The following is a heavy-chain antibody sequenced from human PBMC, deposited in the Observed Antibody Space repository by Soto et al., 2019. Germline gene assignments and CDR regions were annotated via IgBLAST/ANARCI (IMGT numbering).Heavy chain of an antibody. J-gene: IGHJ4*02. CDR3: GALLAGG. V-gene: IGHV4-30-4*01. D-gene: IGHD3-10*01. CDR2: IYYNETA. CDR1: GASVTSGDFY. Sequence: QVQLQEPGPRLVSPSGTLSLTCTVSGASVTSGDFYWSWIRQPPGKGLEWIGYIYYNETAYYTPSLKSRTAISVDTSKNHFTLTLTSVTAADTAIYYCGALLAGGWGQGSLVTVSS.